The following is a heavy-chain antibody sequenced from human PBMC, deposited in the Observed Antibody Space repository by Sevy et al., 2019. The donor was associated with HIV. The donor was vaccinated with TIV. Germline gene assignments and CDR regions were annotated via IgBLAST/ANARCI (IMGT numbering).Heavy chain of an antibody. CDR2: ISAYNGNT. D-gene: IGHD3-10*01. V-gene: IGHV1-18*01. Sequence: ASVKVSCKASGYTFTSYGISWVRQAPGQGLEWMGWISAYNGNTNYAQKLQGRVTMTTDTSTSTAYMELRSLRSDDTAGYYCARDSPYYGSGRTIPIDYWGQGTLVTVSS. J-gene: IGHJ4*02. CDR1: GYTFTSYG. CDR3: ARDSPYYGSGRTIPIDY.